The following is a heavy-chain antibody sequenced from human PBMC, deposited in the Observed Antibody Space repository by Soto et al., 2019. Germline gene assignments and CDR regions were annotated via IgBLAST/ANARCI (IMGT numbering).Heavy chain of an antibody. CDR1: GGSISSSNW. J-gene: IGHJ5*02. Sequence: QVQLQESGPGLVKPSGTLSLTCAVSGGSISSSNWWSWVRQPPGKGLEWIGEIYHSGSTNYNPSLKSRVAISVDKSTNQFSLKLSSVTAADTAVYYCARRWMVRGVMNWFDPWGQGTLVTVSS. V-gene: IGHV4-4*02. CDR3: ARRWMVRGVMNWFDP. D-gene: IGHD3-10*01. CDR2: IYHSGST.